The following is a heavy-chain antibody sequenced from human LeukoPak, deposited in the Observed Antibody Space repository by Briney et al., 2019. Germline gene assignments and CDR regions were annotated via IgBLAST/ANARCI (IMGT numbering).Heavy chain of an antibody. CDR3: ATGARVQEYYYGMDV. CDR1: GFTFSSYS. J-gene: IGHJ6*02. CDR2: ISSSSSYI. Sequence: KPGGSLRLSCVASGFTFSSYSMNWVRQAPEKGLEWVSSISSSSSYIYYADSVKGRFTISRDNSKNTLYLQMNSLRAEDTAVYYCATGARVQEYYYGMDVWGQGTTVTVSS. V-gene: IGHV3-21*01. D-gene: IGHD1-26*01.